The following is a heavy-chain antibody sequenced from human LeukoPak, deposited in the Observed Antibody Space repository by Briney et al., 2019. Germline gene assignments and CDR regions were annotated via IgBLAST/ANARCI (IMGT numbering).Heavy chain of an antibody. V-gene: IGHV5-51*01. J-gene: IGHJ4*02. Sequence: ASVKVSCKASGYRFTNYWIGWVRQKPGKGLEWVGIIHPGDSETRYSPSFQGQVTISVDKTISTAYLQWSSLKASDIAMYYCARHLGAVRGEIDSWGQGTLVTVSS. D-gene: IGHD3-10*01. CDR2: IHPGDSET. CDR1: GYRFTNYW. CDR3: ARHLGAVRGEIDS.